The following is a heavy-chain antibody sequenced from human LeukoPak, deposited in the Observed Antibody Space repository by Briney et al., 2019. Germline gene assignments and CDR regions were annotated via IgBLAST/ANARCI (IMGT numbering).Heavy chain of an antibody. V-gene: IGHV3-23*01. Sequence: GGSLRLSCAASGFTFSSYGMSWVRQAPGKGLEWVSSIGGYGDTTSYADSVRGRFTISRDNAKNSLYLQMNSLRAEDTAVYYCARVGALSSSWLLYWGQGALFTVSS. J-gene: IGHJ4*02. CDR2: IGGYGDTT. D-gene: IGHD6-13*01. CDR3: ARVGALSSSWLLY. CDR1: GFTFSSYG.